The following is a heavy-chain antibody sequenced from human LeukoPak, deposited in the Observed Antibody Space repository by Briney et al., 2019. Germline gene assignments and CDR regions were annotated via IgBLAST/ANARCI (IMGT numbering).Heavy chain of an antibody. D-gene: IGHD6-19*01. V-gene: IGHV4-39*01. CDR2: IYYSGST. CDR1: GGSISSSNYY. CDR3: ARGSSGWGLDC. Sequence: PSETLSLTCTVSGGSISSSNYYWGWIRQPPGKGLEWIGTIYYSGSTYYNPSLKSRVTISVDTSKNQFSLKLSSVTAADTAVYYCARGSSGWGLDCWGQGTLVTVSS. J-gene: IGHJ4*02.